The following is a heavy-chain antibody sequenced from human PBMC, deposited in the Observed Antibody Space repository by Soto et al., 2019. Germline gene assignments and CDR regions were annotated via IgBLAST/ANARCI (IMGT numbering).Heavy chain of an antibody. J-gene: IGHJ6*02. D-gene: IGHD6-19*01. CDR3: ARGGYSSGWRSYYHYYHLDV. CDR2: MIPMFGTA. V-gene: IGHV1-69*13. Sequence: GASVKVSCKASGGTFSSYAISWVRQAPGQGLEWMGGMIPMFGTANYAQKFQGRVTITADESTSTAYMDLSSLRSEDTAVYYCARGGYSSGWRSYYHYYHLDVWGQGTTVTVSS. CDR1: GGTFSSYA.